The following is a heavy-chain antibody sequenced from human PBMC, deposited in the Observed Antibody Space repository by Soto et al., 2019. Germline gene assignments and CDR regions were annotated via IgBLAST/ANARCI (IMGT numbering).Heavy chain of an antibody. CDR1: GFTFSSYG. V-gene: IGHV3-30*18. CDR3: AKEKVEYYDSSGYYH. J-gene: IGHJ5*02. Sequence: QVQLVESGGGVVKPGRSLRLSCAASGFTFSSYGMNWVRQAPGKGLERVAVISYDGSNKYYADSVKGRFTISREHSKDTLYRQMNSLTAKATAVYYCAKEKVEYYDSSGYYHWGQGTLVTVSS. D-gene: IGHD3-22*01. CDR2: ISYDGSNK.